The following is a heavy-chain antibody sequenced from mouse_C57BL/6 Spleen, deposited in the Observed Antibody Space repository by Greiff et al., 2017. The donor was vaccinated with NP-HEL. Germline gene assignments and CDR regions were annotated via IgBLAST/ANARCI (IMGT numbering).Heavy chain of an antibody. CDR2: INHDGSST. V-gene: IGHV5-16*01. J-gene: IGHJ4*01. Sequence: EVKVVESEGGLVQPGSSMKLSCTASGFTFSDYYMAWVRQVPEQGLEWVANINHDGSSTYYLDSLKSRFIISRDNAKNILYLQMSRLKSEDTATYYCARGLGAMDYWGQGTSVTVSS. CDR1: GFTFSDYY. CDR3: ARGLGAMDY. D-gene: IGHD3-3*01.